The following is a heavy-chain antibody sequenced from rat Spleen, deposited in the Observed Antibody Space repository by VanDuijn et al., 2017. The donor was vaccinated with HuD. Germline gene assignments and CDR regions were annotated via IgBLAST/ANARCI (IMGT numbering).Heavy chain of an antibody. CDR1: EFTYNDYA. J-gene: IGHJ2*01. CDR3: ARGGFFRY. Sequence: EVQLVESGGDLVHLGRSLKLSCAASEFTYNDYAMAWVRQAPTKGLEWVASISTGGGDTYYRDSVKGRFTISRDTAQNTLYLQMNSLRSEDTATYYCARGGFFRYWGQGVMVTVSS. D-gene: IGHD1-6*01. CDR2: ISTGGGDT. V-gene: IGHV5S23*01.